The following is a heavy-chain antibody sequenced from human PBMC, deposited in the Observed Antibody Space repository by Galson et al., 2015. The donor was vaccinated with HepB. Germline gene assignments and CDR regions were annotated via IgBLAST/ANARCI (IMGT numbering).Heavy chain of an antibody. CDR3: AKDNFSWASKRSWFDP. CDR2: ISYDGSNK. V-gene: IGHV3-30*18. J-gene: IGHJ5*02. CDR1: GFTFSSYG. D-gene: IGHD1-20*01. Sequence: SLRLSCAASGFTFSSYGMHWVRQAPGKGLEWVAVISYDGSNKYYADSVKGRFTISRDNSKNTLYLQMNSLRAEDTAVYYCAKDNFSWASKRSWFDPWGQGTLVTVSS.